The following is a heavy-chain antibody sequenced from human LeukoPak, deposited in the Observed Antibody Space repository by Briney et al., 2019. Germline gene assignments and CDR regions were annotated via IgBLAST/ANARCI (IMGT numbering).Heavy chain of an antibody. V-gene: IGHV1-46*01. CDR3: AREHTGYSSGYPGDY. D-gene: IGHD3-22*01. CDR1: GYXXTXYX. CDR2: INPSGGST. J-gene: IGHJ4*02. Sequence: ASVKVSCKASGYXXTXYXXXXXXXXXGXXXXXXXXINPSGGSTSYAQKFQGRVTMTRDTSTSTVYMELSSLRSEDTAVYYCAREHTGYSSGYPGDYWGQGTLVTVSS.